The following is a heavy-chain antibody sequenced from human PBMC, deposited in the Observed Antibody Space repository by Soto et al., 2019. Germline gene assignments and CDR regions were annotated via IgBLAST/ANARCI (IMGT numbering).Heavy chain of an antibody. D-gene: IGHD3-10*01. Sequence: QVQLQQWGAGLLKPSETLSLTCAVYGGSFSGYYWSWIRQPPGKGLEWIGELNHSGSTNYNPSLKSRVSISVDTCKNQFSLKLSSVTAADTAVYYCARADYYGAGSYYGWFDPWGQVTLVTVSS. CDR3: ARADYYGAGSYYGWFDP. CDR1: GGSFSGYY. J-gene: IGHJ5*02. CDR2: LNHSGST. V-gene: IGHV4-34*01.